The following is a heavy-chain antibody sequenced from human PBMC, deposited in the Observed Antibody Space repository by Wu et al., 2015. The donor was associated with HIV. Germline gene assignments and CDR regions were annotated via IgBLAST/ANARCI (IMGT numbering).Heavy chain of an antibody. CDR3: ARARPHCDTTTCYHNYYMDV. CDR2: IFHSGST. J-gene: IGHJ6*03. Sequence: QVQLQESGPGLVKLSETLSLTCTVSGGSIGSHYWNWIRQSPGKELEWIGLIFHSGSTIRNPSLKSRLTMSVDTSKNQFSLKLGSVTAADTAVYFCARARPHCDTTTCYHNYYMDVWGKGTAVTGLL. CDR1: GGSIGSHY. V-gene: IGHV4-59*11. D-gene: IGHD2-2*01.